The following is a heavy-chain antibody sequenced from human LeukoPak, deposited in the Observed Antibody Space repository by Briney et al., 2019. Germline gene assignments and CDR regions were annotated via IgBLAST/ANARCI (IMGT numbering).Heavy chain of an antibody. Sequence: GGSLRLSCAASGLTFTDYYMTWIRQAPGKGLEWVSYITSSGIYTNYADSVKGRFTISRDNANNSLYLQMNSLRAEDTAVYYCARYPVGNYDSGFDYWGQGSLVIVSS. CDR3: ARYPVGNYDSGFDY. CDR1: GLTFTDYY. V-gene: IGHV3-11*06. D-gene: IGHD5-12*01. J-gene: IGHJ4*02. CDR2: ITSSGIYT.